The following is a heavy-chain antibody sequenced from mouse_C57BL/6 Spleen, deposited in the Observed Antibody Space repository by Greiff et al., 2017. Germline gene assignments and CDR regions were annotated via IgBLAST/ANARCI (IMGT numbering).Heavy chain of an antibody. CDR3: VREYYYGSSLYWYFDV. CDR1: GFTFNTYA. CDR2: IRSKSSNYAT. Sequence: EVQRVESGGGLVQPKGSLKLSCAASGFTFNTYAMHWVRQAPGKGLEWVARIRSKSSNYATYYADSVKDRFTISRDDSQSMLYLQMNNLKTEDTAMYYCVREYYYGSSLYWYFDVWGTGTTVTVSS. J-gene: IGHJ1*03. D-gene: IGHD1-1*01. V-gene: IGHV10-3*01.